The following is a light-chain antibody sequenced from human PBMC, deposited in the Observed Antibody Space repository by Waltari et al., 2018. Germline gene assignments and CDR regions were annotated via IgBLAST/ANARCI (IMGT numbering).Light chain of an antibody. CDR3: SSYAGSNGVL. Sequence: QSALTQPPSASGPPGQSGTISFSGTSRDMGAYNYVSWYQQHPGKAPKLMLYEVIKRPSGVPPRFSGSKSGNTASLTVSELQAEDEADYYCSSYAGSNGVLFGGGTKVTVL. J-gene: IGLJ2*01. CDR1: SRDMGAYNY. V-gene: IGLV2-8*01. CDR2: EVI.